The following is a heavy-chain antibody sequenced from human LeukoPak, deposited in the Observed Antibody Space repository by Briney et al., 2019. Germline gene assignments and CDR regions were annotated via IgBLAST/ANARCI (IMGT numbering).Heavy chain of an antibody. CDR1: GFTVSGNY. J-gene: IGHJ6*03. V-gene: IGHV3-53*01. Sequence: GGSLRLSCAVSGFTVSGNYMSWARQAPGKGLEWVSLIYSGGTHTYYADSVKGRFTISSDTAKDSLYLQIHSLRAEDTAVYYCATGPPYYYGSGSRSDHYYMDVWGKGTTVTVSS. D-gene: IGHD3-10*01. CDR3: ATGPPYYYGSGSRSDHYYMDV. CDR2: IYSGGTHT.